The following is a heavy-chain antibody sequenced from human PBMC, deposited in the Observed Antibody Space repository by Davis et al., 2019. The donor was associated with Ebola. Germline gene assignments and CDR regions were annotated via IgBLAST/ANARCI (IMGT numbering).Heavy chain of an antibody. Sequence: ASVKVSCKASGYTFTSYYMHWVRQAPGQGLEWMGIINPSGGSTSYAQKFQGRVTITRDTSASTAYMELSSLRSEDTAVYYCASSFFEYYDFWSGYYMADYWGQGTLVTVSS. CDR3: ASSFFEYYDFWSGYYMADY. CDR1: GYTFTSYY. J-gene: IGHJ4*02. D-gene: IGHD3-3*01. CDR2: INPSGGST. V-gene: IGHV1-46*01.